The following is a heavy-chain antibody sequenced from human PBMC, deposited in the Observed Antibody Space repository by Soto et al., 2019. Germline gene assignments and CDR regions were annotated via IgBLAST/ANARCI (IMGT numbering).Heavy chain of an antibody. CDR2: ISAYNGNT. D-gene: IGHD2-8*01. V-gene: IGHV1-18*01. Sequence: QVQLVQSGAEVKKPGASVKVSCKPSGYTFTSYGISCVRQAPGQGLEWMGWISAYNGNTNYAQKLQGRVTMTTDTYTSKAYMELRSLRSDDTAVYYCSRDGRNGGYFDYWGQGTLVTVSS. CDR3: SRDGRNGGYFDY. CDR1: GYTFTSYG. J-gene: IGHJ4*02.